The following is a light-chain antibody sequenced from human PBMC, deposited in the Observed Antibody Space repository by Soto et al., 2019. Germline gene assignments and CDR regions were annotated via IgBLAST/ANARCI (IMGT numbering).Light chain of an antibody. CDR2: GAS. J-gene: IGKJ5*01. V-gene: IGKV3-20*01. CDR3: EHYGSSLRA. CDR1: QSVSSSY. Sequence: EIVLTQSPGTLSLSPGERATLSCRASQSVSSSYLAWYQQKPGQAPRLLIYGASSRATGIPDRFSGSGSGTDFTLTISRLEPEDFAAYYCEHYGSSLRAFRQGT.